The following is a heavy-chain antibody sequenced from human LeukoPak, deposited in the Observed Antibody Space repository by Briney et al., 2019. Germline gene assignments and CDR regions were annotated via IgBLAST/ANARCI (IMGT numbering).Heavy chain of an antibody. CDR3: ARVRRLIGYCSSTSCYAPYYYYYMDV. CDR1: GYSISSGYY. Sequence: SETLSLTCTVSGYSISSGYYWGWIRQSPGKGLEWIGSVFHTVITYYNPSLTSRLSISVDTSKNQFSLKLSSVTAADTAVYYCARVRRLIGYCSSTSCYAPYYYYYMDVWGKGTTVTVSS. V-gene: IGHV4-38-2*02. J-gene: IGHJ6*03. D-gene: IGHD2-2*01. CDR2: VFHTVIT.